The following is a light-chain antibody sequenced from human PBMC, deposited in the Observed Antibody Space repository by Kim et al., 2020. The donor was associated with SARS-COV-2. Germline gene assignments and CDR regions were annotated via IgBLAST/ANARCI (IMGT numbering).Light chain of an antibody. CDR2: DNN. Sequence: GQKVTVSCSGSSSNVGNNYVSWDQQHPGPAPKLLIYDNNKRPSVIPDRFSGSKSGTSATLGITGLQTGDEADYYCGTWDSSLSAVVFGGGTQLTVL. CDR3: GTWDSSLSAVV. V-gene: IGLV1-51*01. J-gene: IGLJ2*01. CDR1: SSNVGNNY.